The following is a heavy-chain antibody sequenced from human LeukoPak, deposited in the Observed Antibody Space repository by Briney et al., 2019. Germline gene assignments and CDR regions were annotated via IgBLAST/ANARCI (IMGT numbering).Heavy chain of an antibody. CDR1: GFTVSSNY. Sequence: GGSLRLSCVVSGFTVSSNYMSWVSQAPGKGLEWVSIIYSGGNTYYADSVRGRFTISRDNSKNTVYLQMNSLRAEDTAIYYCARANSATIPGVDPWGQGTLVTVSS. D-gene: IGHD1-26*01. CDR3: ARANSATIPGVDP. CDR2: IYSGGNT. J-gene: IGHJ5*02. V-gene: IGHV3-53*01.